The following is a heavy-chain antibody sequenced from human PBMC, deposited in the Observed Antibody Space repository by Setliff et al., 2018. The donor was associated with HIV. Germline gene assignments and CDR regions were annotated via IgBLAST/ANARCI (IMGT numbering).Heavy chain of an antibody. CDR1: GASISGSSFY. CDR3: ARHLRGYSGGWYDEALAFNY. CDR2: IYYSGNT. D-gene: IGHD6-19*01. J-gene: IGHJ4*02. V-gene: IGHV4-39*01. Sequence: LSLTCTVSGASISGSSFYWGWIRQPPGRGLEWIGTIYYSGNTYYNPSLKSRVSISIDASKNQFSLKLNSVTAADTALYYCARHLRGYSGGWYDEALAFNYWGQGTLVTVSS.